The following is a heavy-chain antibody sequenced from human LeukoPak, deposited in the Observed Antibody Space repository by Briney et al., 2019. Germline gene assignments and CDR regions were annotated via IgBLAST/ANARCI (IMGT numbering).Heavy chain of an antibody. CDR3: STLKTSATVTTEWYFDL. J-gene: IGHJ2*01. CDR2: IRSKSNNYAT. Sequence: PGGSLRLSCAASGFTFIGSAMHWFRQASGKGLEWVGRIRSKSNNYATVYAESVKGRFTMSRDDSKNTAYLQMNSLKTEDTAVYYCSTLKTSATVTTEWYFDLWGRGTLVTVSS. D-gene: IGHD4-17*01. CDR1: GFTFIGSA. V-gene: IGHV3-73*01.